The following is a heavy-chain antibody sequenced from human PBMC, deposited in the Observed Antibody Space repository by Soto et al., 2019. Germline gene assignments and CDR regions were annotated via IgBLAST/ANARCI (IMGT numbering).Heavy chain of an antibody. CDR2: ISAHNGNT. D-gene: IGHD3-9*01. J-gene: IGHJ4*02. V-gene: IGHV1-18*01. CDR3: ARGRDWDY. Sequence: VHLVQSGAEVKKPGASVKVSCQGSGYAFTTYGITWVRQAPGQGLEWMGWISAHNGNTNYAQKLQGRVTVTRDTSTSTAYMELRSLRYDDTAVYYCARGRDWDYWGQGALVTVSS. CDR1: GYAFTTYG.